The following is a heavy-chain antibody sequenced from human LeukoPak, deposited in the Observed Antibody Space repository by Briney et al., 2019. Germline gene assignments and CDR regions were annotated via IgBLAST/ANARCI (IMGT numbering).Heavy chain of an antibody. CDR1: GYTFTSYD. Sequence: GASVKVSCKASGYTFTSYDINWVRQAPGQGLEWMGWMNPNSGNTGYAQKFQGRVTMTRNTSISTAYMELSSLRSEDTAVYYCARKNYDFWSGYLNWFDPWGQGTLVTVSS. J-gene: IGHJ5*02. D-gene: IGHD3-3*01. CDR2: MNPNSGNT. CDR3: ARKNYDFWSGYLNWFDP. V-gene: IGHV1-8*01.